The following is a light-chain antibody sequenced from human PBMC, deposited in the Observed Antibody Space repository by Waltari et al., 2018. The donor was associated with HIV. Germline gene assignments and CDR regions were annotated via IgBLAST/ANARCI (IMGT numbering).Light chain of an antibody. J-gene: IGLJ3*02. CDR3: QSYDSTGV. V-gene: IGLV1-40*01. CDR2: GNS. Sequence: QSVLTQPPSVSGAPGQRVTISCTGSSSNIGAGYDVHWYQQLPGTAPKLLIYGNSNRHPGVPDRFSGSKSGTSASLAITGLQAEDEADYYCQSYDSTGVFGGGTKLTVL. CDR1: SSNIGAGYD.